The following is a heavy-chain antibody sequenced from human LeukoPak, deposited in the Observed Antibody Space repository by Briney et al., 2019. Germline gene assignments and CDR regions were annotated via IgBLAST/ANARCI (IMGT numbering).Heavy chain of an antibody. CDR2: ISAYNGNT. Sequence: ASVKVSCKASGYTFTSYGISWVRQAPGQGLEWMGWISAYNGNTNYAQKLQGRVTMTTDTSTSTAYMELRSLRSDDTAVYYCASPIYSSGWYPMDYWGQGTLATVSS. CDR3: ASPIYSSGWYPMDY. D-gene: IGHD6-19*01. V-gene: IGHV1-18*01. J-gene: IGHJ4*02. CDR1: GYTFTSYG.